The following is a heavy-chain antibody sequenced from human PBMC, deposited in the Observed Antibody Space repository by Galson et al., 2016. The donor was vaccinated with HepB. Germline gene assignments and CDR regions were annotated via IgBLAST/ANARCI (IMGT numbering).Heavy chain of an antibody. J-gene: IGHJ3*02. CDR2: IIPILGTP. V-gene: IGHV1-69*13. CDR1: GYIFRSYA. D-gene: IGHD2-21*01. Sequence: SVKVSCKASGYIFRSYAISWVRQAPGQGLEWMGGIIPILGTPNYAQKFQGRVTFTADESTSTAYMELSSLRSDDTAVYYCARDRGGGESAVSLIPDAVDIWGQGTMVTVSS. CDR3: ARDRGGGESAVSLIPDAVDI.